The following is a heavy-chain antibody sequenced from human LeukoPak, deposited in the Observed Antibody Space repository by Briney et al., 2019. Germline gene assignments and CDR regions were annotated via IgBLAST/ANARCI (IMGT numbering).Heavy chain of an antibody. Sequence: PSQTLSLTCTVSGGSISSGSYYWSWIRQPAGKGLEWIGRIYTSGSTNYNPSLKSRVTISVDTSKNQFSLKLSSVTAADTAVYYCASVVGATRVAYWGQGTLVTVSS. CDR2: IYTSGST. D-gene: IGHD1-26*01. V-gene: IGHV4-61*02. J-gene: IGHJ4*02. CDR3: ASVVGATRVAY. CDR1: GGSISSGSYY.